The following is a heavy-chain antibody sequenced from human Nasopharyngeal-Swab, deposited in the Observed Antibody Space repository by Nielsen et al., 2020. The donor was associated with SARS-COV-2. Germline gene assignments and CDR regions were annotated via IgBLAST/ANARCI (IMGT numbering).Heavy chain of an antibody. Sequence: GESLKISCAASGFTFSSYAMSWVRQAPGKGLEWVSAISGSGGSTYYTDSVKGRFTISRDNSKNTMYLQMNSLRAEDTAVYYCAKVGGGYDYVWGSYRNDAFDIWGQGTMVTVSS. J-gene: IGHJ3*02. V-gene: IGHV3-23*01. D-gene: IGHD3-16*02. CDR1: GFTFSSYA. CDR3: AKVGGGYDYVWGSYRNDAFDI. CDR2: ISGSGGST.